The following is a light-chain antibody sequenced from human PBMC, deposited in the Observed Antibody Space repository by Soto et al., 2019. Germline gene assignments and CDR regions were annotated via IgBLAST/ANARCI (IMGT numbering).Light chain of an antibody. Sequence: QSVLTQPASVSGSAGQSITISCIGTSSDIGAYNYVSWYQQHPGKVPKLMIYEVTNRPSGLSNRFSGSKSGNTASLTISGLQAEDEAEYFCSSYSSTSTLYVFGTGTKV. J-gene: IGLJ1*01. CDR3: SSYSSTSTLYV. V-gene: IGLV2-14*01. CDR2: EVT. CDR1: SSDIGAYNY.